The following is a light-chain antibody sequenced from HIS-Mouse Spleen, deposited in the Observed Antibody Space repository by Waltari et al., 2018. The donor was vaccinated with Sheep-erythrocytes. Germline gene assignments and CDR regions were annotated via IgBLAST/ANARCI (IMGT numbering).Light chain of an antibody. J-gene: IGLJ1*01. CDR1: SSDVGGYNS. V-gene: IGLV2-14*01. CDR2: EVS. Sequence: QSALTQPASVSGSPGQSITIPCPGTSSDVGGYNSVSWYQHHPGKAPKLMIYEVSNRPSGVSNRFSGSKSGNTASLTISGLQAEDEADYYCSSYTSSSTLYVFGTGTKVTVL. CDR3: SSYTSSSTLYV.